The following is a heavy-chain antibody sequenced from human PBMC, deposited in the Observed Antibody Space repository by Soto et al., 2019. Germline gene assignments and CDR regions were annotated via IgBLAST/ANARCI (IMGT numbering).Heavy chain of an antibody. D-gene: IGHD3-3*01. CDR2: MNSNSGNT. V-gene: IGHV1-8*01. J-gene: IGHJ4*02. CDR3: ARGLRITIFGVVPY. Sequence: ASVKVSCKASGYTFTSYDINWVRQATGQGLEWMGWMNSNSGNTGYAQKFQGRVTMTRNTSISTAYMELSSLRSEDTAVYYCARGLRITIFGVVPYWGQGTLVTVPQ. CDR1: GYTFTSYD.